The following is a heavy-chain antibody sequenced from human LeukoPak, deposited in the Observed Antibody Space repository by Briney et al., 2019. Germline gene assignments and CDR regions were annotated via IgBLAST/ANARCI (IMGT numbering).Heavy chain of an antibody. J-gene: IGHJ4*02. V-gene: IGHV1-46*01. Sequence: ASVKVSCKASGYTFTSYYMHWVRQAPGQGLEWMGTINPSGGSTSYAQKFQGRVTMTRDMSTSTVYMELSSLRSEDTAVYYCARALLSSSRRGPLDYWGQGTLVTVSS. CDR2: INPSGGST. CDR3: ARALLSSSRRGPLDY. D-gene: IGHD6-6*01. CDR1: GYTFTSYY.